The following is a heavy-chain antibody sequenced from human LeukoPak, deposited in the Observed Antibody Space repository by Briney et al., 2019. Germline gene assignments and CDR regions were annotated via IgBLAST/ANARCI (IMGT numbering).Heavy chain of an antibody. Sequence: GGSLRLSCAAAGFTFSSYAMSWVRQAPGKGLEWVSAISGSGGTTYYADSVKGRFTISRVNSKNTLYLQMNSLRAEATAVYYCAKGPFTVTNHYFDYWGQGTLVTVSS. CDR3: AKGPFTVTNHYFDY. V-gene: IGHV3-23*01. CDR2: ISGSGGTT. CDR1: GFTFSSYA. J-gene: IGHJ4*02. D-gene: IGHD4-17*01.